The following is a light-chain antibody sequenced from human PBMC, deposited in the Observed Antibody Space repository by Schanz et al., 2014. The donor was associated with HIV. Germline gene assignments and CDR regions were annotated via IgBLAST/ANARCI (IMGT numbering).Light chain of an antibody. Sequence: DIQMTQSPSSLSASVGDSVTITCRASQSIINDLNWYQQKPGKAPKLLIYDASNLETGVPSRFSGSGSGTDFTFTISSLQPEDIATYYCQQYDNLPPFTFGPGTKVDIK. V-gene: IGKV1-33*01. J-gene: IGKJ3*01. CDR2: DAS. CDR3: QQYDNLPPFT. CDR1: QSIIND.